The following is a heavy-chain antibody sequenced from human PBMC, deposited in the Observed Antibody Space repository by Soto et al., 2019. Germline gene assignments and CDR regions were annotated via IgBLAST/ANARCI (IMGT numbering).Heavy chain of an antibody. D-gene: IGHD3-3*01. Sequence: VASVKVSCKASGDTFTRYEINWVRQAPGQGLEWMGWMNPHSRTTGLTEKFQGRLTLTRETSISTAYMELTSLRSDDTAVYYCTSGGGGTTILPHFRGQGTLVTVSS. CDR1: GDTFTRYE. CDR3: TSGGGGTTILPHF. CDR2: MNPHSRTT. J-gene: IGHJ4*02. V-gene: IGHV1-8*01.